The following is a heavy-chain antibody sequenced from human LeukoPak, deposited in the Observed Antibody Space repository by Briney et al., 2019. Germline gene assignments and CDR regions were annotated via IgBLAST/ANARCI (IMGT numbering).Heavy chain of an antibody. J-gene: IGHJ3*02. Sequence: GGSLRLSCAASGFTFSSYAMSWVRQAPGKGLEWVSAISGSGGSTYYADSVKGRFTISRDNAKKSLCLQMNSLRAEDTALYYCARGPGDFDASDIWGQGTMVTVSS. D-gene: IGHD1-14*01. CDR2: ISGSGGST. CDR1: GFTFSSYA. CDR3: ARGPGDFDASDI. V-gene: IGHV3-23*01.